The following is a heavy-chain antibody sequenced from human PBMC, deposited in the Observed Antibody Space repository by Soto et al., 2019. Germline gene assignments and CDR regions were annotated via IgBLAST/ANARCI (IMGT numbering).Heavy chain of an antibody. Sequence: SETLSLTCAVYGGSFSGYYWSWIRQPPGKGLEWIGEINHSGSTNYNPSLKSRVTISVDTSKNQFFLKLSSVTAADTAVYYCASFRIMITFGGVTHPRGFDYWGQGTLVTVSS. CDR3: ASFRIMITFGGVTHPRGFDY. V-gene: IGHV4-34*01. D-gene: IGHD3-16*01. CDR2: INHSGST. J-gene: IGHJ4*02. CDR1: GGSFSGYY.